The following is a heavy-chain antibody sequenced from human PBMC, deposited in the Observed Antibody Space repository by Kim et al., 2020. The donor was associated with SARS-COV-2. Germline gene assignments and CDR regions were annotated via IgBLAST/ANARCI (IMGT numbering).Heavy chain of an antibody. J-gene: IGHJ5*02. Sequence: SETLSLTCTVSGGSISSGDYYWSWLRQPPGKGLESIGYIYYSGSPYYNPSLKSPVTISEDTSKNQFSLKLISVTAADTAVYYCVREGADGNWFDPWGQGTLVTVSS. CDR1: GGSISSGDYY. V-gene: IGHV4-30-4*01. D-gene: IGHD6-19*01. CDR3: VREGADGNWFDP. CDR2: IYYSGSP.